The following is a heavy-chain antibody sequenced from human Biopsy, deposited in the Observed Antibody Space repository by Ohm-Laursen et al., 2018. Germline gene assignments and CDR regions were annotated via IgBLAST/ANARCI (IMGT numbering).Heavy chain of an antibody. CDR1: GGSVSSNTNY. J-gene: IGHJ5*02. Sequence: GTLSLTCTVSGGSVSSNTNYWAWIRQPPGKELEWIGSIFYSGIIYYNPSLKSRVSISVDTSKNQFSLNLNSVTAADTAVYYCARHPTGFWFDPWGQGTLVIVSS. V-gene: IGHV4-39*01. CDR3: ARHPTGFWFDP. CDR2: IFYSGII.